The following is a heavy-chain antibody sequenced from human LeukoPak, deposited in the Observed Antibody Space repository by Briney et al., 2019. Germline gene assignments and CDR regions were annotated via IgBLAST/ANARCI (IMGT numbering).Heavy chain of an antibody. Sequence: SETLSLTCTVSGGSISSYYWGWIRQPPGKGLEWIGSIYYSGSTYYNPSLKSRVTISVDTSKNQFSLKLSSVTAADTAVYYCARWVSGSTSCYNYFDYWGQGTLVTVSS. V-gene: IGHV4-39*01. CDR3: ARWVSGSTSCYNYFDY. CDR1: GGSISSYY. D-gene: IGHD2-2*02. J-gene: IGHJ4*02. CDR2: IYYSGST.